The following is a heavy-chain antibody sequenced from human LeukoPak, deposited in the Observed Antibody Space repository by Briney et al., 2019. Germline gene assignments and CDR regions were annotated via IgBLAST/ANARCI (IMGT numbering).Heavy chain of an antibody. CDR3: ARDPSGYRNDAFDI. CDR1: GGSISSYY. Sequence: SETLSLTCTVSGGSISSYYWSWIRQPPGTGLEWIGYIYYSGSTNYNPSLKSRVTISVDTSKNQFSLKLSSVTAADTAVYYCARDPSGYRNDAFDIWGQGTMVTVSS. CDR2: IYYSGST. D-gene: IGHD1-14*01. V-gene: IGHV4-59*01. J-gene: IGHJ3*02.